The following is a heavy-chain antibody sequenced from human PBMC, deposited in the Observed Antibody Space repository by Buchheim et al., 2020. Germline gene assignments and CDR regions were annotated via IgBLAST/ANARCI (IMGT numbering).Heavy chain of an antibody. V-gene: IGHV3-30-3*01. D-gene: IGHD2-8*01. Sequence: QVQLVESGGGVVQPGRSLRLSCAASGFTFSSYAMHWVRQAPGKGLEWVAVISYDGSNKYYADYVKGRFTIPRDNSKNTLYLQMNSLRAEDTAVYYCARDLVLMVYATYYYYYYGMDVWGQGTT. CDR2: ISYDGSNK. CDR1: GFTFSSYA. J-gene: IGHJ6*02. CDR3: ARDLVLMVYATYYYYYYGMDV.